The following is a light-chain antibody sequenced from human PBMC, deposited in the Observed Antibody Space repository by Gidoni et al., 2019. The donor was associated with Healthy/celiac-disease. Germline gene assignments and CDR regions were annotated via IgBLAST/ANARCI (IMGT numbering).Light chain of an antibody. CDR3: QQSYSTLLT. V-gene: IGKV1-39*01. CDR2: AAS. J-gene: IGKJ4*01. Sequence: ETQMTQSPSSLSASVGDRVTITCRASQSISSYLNWYQQKPGKAPKLLIYAASSLQSGVPSRFSGSGSGTDFTLTISSLQPEDFATYYCQQSYSTLLTFGGGTKVEIK. CDR1: QSISSY.